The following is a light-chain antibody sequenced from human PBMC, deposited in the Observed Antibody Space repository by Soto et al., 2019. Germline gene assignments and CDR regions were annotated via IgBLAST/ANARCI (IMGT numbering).Light chain of an antibody. CDR1: SSDVGGYKY. CDR3: SSYTSSSTLV. Sequence: QSALTQPASVSGSPGQSITISCTGTSSDVGGYKYVSWYQQHPGKAPRLMIYEVINRPSGVSNRFSGSKSGNTASLTISGLQADDEADYYCSSYTSSSTLVFGGGTKLTVL. J-gene: IGLJ2*01. CDR2: EVI. V-gene: IGLV2-14*01.